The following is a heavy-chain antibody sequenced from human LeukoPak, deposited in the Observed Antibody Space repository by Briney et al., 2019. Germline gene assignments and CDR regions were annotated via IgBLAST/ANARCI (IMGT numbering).Heavy chain of an antibody. Sequence: SETLSLTCAVSGYSISSGYYWGWIRQPPGKGLEWIGSIYHSGSTYYNPSLKSRVTISVDTSKNQFSLKLSSVTAADTAVYYCARDVGSAAAVNDAFDIWGQGTMVTVSS. CDR3: ARDVGSAAAVNDAFDI. CDR2: IYHSGST. V-gene: IGHV4-38-2*02. D-gene: IGHD6-13*01. J-gene: IGHJ3*02. CDR1: GYSISSGYY.